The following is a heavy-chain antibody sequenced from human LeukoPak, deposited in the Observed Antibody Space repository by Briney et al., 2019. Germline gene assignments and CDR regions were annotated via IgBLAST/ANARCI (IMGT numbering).Heavy chain of an antibody. J-gene: IGHJ4*02. V-gene: IGHV3-7*01. CDR1: GFTFSTYY. CDR2: IKQDGSEN. D-gene: IGHD2-8*01. CDR3: VRERYCTTATCHVGVPFDY. Sequence: SGGSLRLSCAASGFTFSTYYMTWVRQVPGKGLEWVAGIKQDGSENYYVDSVKGRFTISRGNSRNSLYLQMNNLRAEDTAVYFCVRERYCTTATCHVGVPFDYCGQGTLVTVSS.